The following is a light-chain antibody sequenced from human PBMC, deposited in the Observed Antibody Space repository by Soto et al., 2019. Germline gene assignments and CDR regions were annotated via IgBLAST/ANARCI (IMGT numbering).Light chain of an antibody. V-gene: IGKV3-20*01. CDR1: QSVSSSY. CDR3: QEYGSSPLYT. J-gene: IGKJ2*01. Sequence: EIVLTQSPGTLSLSPGERATLSCRASQSVSSSYLAWYQQKPGKAPRLLIYGASSRATGIPDRCSGSGSVTDFTLTISRLEPEDFAVYYCQEYGSSPLYTFGQGTKLELK. CDR2: GAS.